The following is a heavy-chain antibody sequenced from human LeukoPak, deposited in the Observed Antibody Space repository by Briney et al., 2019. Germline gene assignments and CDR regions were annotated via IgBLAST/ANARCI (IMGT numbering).Heavy chain of an antibody. V-gene: IGHV4-30-4*08. J-gene: IGHJ4*02. CDR3: ARDNRMVRGVI. Sequence: PSQTLSLTCTVSGGSISSGSYYWSWIRQPPGKGLEWIGYIYYSGSTYYNPSLKSRVTISVDTSKNQFSLKLSSVTAADTAVYYCARDNRMVRGVIWGQGTLVTVSS. CDR2: IYYSGST. D-gene: IGHD3-10*01. CDR1: GGSISSGSYY.